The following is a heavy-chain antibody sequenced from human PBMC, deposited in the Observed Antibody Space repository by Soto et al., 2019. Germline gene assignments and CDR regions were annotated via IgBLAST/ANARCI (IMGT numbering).Heavy chain of an antibody. J-gene: IGHJ4*02. Sequence: ASVKVSCKVSGYTLTELSMHWVRQAPGKGLEWMGCIDAEDGETNYAQKFQGRVTMTRDTSISTAYMELSRLRSDDTAVYYCARQLSPYTYFDYWGQGTLVTAPQ. D-gene: IGHD2-2*02. CDR3: ARQLSPYTYFDY. CDR2: IDAEDGET. CDR1: GYTLTELS. V-gene: IGHV1-24*01.